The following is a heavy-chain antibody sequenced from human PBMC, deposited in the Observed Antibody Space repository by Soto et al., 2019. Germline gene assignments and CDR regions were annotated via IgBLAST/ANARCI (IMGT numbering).Heavy chain of an antibody. CDR1: GGSISSSSNH. CDR2: IYYSENT. J-gene: IGHJ6*02. CDR3: ARRYSGYDYYYYGMDV. V-gene: IGHV4-39*07. D-gene: IGHD5-12*01. Sequence: SETLSLTCTVSGGSISSSSNHWGWIRQPPGKGLEWIGNIYYSENTYYNPSLKSRVTISVDTSKNQFSLKLSSVTAADTAVYYCARRYSGYDYYYYGMDVWGQGTTVTVSS.